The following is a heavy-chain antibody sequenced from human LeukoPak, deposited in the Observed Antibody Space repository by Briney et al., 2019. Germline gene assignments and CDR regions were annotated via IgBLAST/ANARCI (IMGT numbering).Heavy chain of an antibody. CDR1: GGXISSYY. CDR2: IYYSGST. Sequence: SETLSLTCTVSGGXISSYYWSWIRQPPGKGLEWIGYIYYSGSTNYNPSLKSRVTISVDTSKNQFSLKLSSVTAADTAVYYCARGLAVYGGNSGVYFDYWGQGTLVTVSS. D-gene: IGHD4-23*01. J-gene: IGHJ4*02. CDR3: ARGLAVYGGNSGVYFDY. V-gene: IGHV4-59*01.